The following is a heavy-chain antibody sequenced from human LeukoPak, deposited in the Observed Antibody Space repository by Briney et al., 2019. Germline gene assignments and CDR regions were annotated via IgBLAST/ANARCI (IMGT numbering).Heavy chain of an antibody. D-gene: IGHD3-22*01. CDR2: IDYSGSP. Sequence: SETLSLTCAVSGGSISSSSYCWGWIRQPPGKGLEWIGSIDYSGSPCYRPSLKSRATISVDTSKRQVSLKLSSVTAADTAVYYCARETNDYFDSSAYMDVWGQGTTVTVSS. CDR3: ARETNDYFDSSAYMDV. V-gene: IGHV4-39*07. CDR1: GGSISSSSYC. J-gene: IGHJ6*03.